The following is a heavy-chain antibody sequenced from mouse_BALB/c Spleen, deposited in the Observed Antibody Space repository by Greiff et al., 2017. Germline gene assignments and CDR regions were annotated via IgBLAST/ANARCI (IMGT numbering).Heavy chain of an antibody. D-gene: IGHD3-3*01. CDR1: GFTFSDYY. Sequence: EVQLVESGGGLVKPGGSLKLSCAASGFTFSDYYMYWVRQTPEKRLEWVATISDGGSYTYYPDSVKGRFTISRDNAKNNLYLQMSSLKSEDTAMYYCARHKGLKGAMDYWGQGTSVTVSS. V-gene: IGHV5-4*02. J-gene: IGHJ4*01. CDR2: ISDGGSYT. CDR3: ARHKGLKGAMDY.